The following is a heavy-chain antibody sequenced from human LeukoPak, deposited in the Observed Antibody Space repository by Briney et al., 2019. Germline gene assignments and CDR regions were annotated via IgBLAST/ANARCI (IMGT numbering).Heavy chain of an antibody. CDR3: ASGRVVSRAFDI. V-gene: IGHV4-59*08. CDR1: GGSISSYY. CDR2: IYYSGST. D-gene: IGHD3-22*01. J-gene: IGHJ3*02. Sequence: SETLSLTCTVSGGSISSYYWSWIRQPPGKGLEWIGYIYYSGSTNYNPSLKSRVTISVDTSKNQSSLKLSSVTAADTAVYYCASGRVVSRAFDIWGQGTMVTVSS.